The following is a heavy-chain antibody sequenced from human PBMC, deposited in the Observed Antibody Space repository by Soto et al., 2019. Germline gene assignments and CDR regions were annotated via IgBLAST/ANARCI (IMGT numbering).Heavy chain of an antibody. CDR2: TYYRSKWYN. V-gene: IGHV6-1*02. CDR3: ARDSSGFHWYFDL. J-gene: IGHJ2*01. CDR1: GDSVSSATAT. Sequence: QVQLQQSGPGLVKPSQTLSLICAISGDSVSSATATWSWIRQSPSRGLEWLGRTYYRSKWYNDYAVSVQSRIAITPDTSKNQVSLQLSSVTPEDTAVYFCARDSSGFHWYFDLWGRGTLVTSSS. D-gene: IGHD6-19*01.